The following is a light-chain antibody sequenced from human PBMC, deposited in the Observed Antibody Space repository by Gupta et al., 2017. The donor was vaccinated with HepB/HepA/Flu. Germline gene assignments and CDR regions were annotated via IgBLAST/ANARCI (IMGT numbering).Light chain of an antibody. CDR1: QSVSSY. CDR3: QQRSNLIT. J-gene: IGKJ4*01. Sequence: EIVLTQSPATLSLSPGDRATLSCRDSQSVSSYLAWYQQKPGQAPRLLIYEASNRATGIPDRFSGSGYGTDFTLTSSRREPEDFAVYYWQQRSNLITFGGGTKVDIK. V-gene: IGKV3-11*01. CDR2: EAS.